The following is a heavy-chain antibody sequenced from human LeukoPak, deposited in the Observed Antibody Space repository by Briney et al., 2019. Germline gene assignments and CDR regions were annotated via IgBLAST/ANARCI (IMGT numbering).Heavy chain of an antibody. CDR3: ARVRRFSGYYNVYFDY. J-gene: IGHJ4*02. CDR1: GGSTSSYY. V-gene: IGHV4-59*01. CDR2: INYSGST. D-gene: IGHD3-3*01. Sequence: SETLSLTCTVSGGSTSSYYWGWIRQPPGKGLEWIGYINYSGSTNYNPSLKSRVTVSVDSSNNQFSLKLRSVTAADTAVYYCARVRRFSGYYNVYFDYWGQGTLVTVSS.